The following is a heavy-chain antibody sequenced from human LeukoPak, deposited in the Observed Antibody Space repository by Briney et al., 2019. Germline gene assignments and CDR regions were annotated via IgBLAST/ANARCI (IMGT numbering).Heavy chain of an antibody. J-gene: IGHJ4*02. D-gene: IGHD6-19*01. CDR3: ARSANSNGFDY. Sequence: GASVTVSCKASGYTFTSYDINWVRQAPRQGLEWMGWMNPNSGNTGYAQKFQGRVTMTRNTSISTAYMELSSLRSEDTAVYYCARSANSNGFDYWGQGTLVTVSS. CDR1: GYTFTSYD. V-gene: IGHV1-8*01. CDR2: MNPNSGNT.